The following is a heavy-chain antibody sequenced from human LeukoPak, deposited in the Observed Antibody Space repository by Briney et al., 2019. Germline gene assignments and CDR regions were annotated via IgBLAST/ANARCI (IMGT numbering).Heavy chain of an antibody. J-gene: IGHJ4*02. D-gene: IGHD3-10*01. CDR1: GYTFTNYG. CDR2: ISAYNGDT. CDR3: ARGLWFGELLPTFDY. Sequence: ASVKVSCKASGYTFTNYGMSWVRQAPGQGLEWMGWISAYNGDTGYAEKFQGRVTMTTDTATNTAYMELRSLRSDDTAVYYCARGLWFGELLPTFDYWGQGTLVTVSS. V-gene: IGHV1-18*01.